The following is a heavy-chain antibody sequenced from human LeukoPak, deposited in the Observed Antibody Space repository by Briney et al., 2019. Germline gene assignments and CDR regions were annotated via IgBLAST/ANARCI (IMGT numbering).Heavy chain of an antibody. CDR1: GGSISSYY. D-gene: IGHD5-24*01. CDR3: ARARASYGFYLDWFDP. V-gene: IGHV4-59*08. J-gene: IGHJ5*02. CDR2: IYYSGSN. Sequence: PSETLSLTCTVSGGSISSYYWSWIRQPPGKGLEWIGYIYYSGSNNYNPSLKSRVTISVDTSKNQFSLKLSSVTAADTAVYYCARARASYGFYLDWFDPWGQGTLVTVSS.